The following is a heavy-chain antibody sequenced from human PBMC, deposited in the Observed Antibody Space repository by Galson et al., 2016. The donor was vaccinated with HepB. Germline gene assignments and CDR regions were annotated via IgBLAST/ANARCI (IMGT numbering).Heavy chain of an antibody. J-gene: IGHJ6*04. CDR3: SRDRGMEYYFGMDV. CDR2: IIWDGGSS. D-gene: IGHD3-16*01. V-gene: IGHV3-20*04. Sequence: SLRLSCAASGRNFDDYGMSWVRQAPGKGLEWVSGIIWDGGSSAYADSVKGRFTISRDNAKNSLYLQMNSPRPEDTAWYYCSRDRGMEYYFGMDVGGEGTAVTVSS. CDR1: GRNFDDYG.